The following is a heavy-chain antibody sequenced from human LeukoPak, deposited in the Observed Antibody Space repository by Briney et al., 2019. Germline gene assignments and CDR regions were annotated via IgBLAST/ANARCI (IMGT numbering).Heavy chain of an antibody. J-gene: IGHJ4*02. Sequence: VGSLRLSCAASGFTFSTYAMSWVRQAPGKGLEWVSLIRGSSISTYYADSVKGRFIISRDNSKNTVYPQMNSLRAEDTAIYYCAKDLYGDYGGIDYWGQGTLVTVSS. CDR1: GFTFSTYA. V-gene: IGHV3-23*01. CDR2: IRGSSIST. D-gene: IGHD4-17*01. CDR3: AKDLYGDYGGIDY.